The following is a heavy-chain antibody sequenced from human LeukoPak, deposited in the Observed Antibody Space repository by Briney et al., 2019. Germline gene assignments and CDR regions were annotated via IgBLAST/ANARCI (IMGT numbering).Heavy chain of an antibody. CDR3: ARDFHGLYYFDY. CDR1: GFTFSSYE. J-gene: IGHJ4*02. Sequence: GGSLRLSCAASGFTFSSYEMNWVRQAPGKGLEWVSYISITGSIVYYADSVKGRFTISRDNAKNSLYLQMNSLRAEDTAVYYCARDFHGLYYFDYWGQGTLVTVSS. D-gene: IGHD5-24*01. V-gene: IGHV3-48*03. CDR2: ISITGSIV.